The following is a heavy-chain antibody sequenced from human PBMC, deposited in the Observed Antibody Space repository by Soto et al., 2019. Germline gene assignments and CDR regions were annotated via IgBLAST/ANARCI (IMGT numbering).Heavy chain of an antibody. Sequence: GGSLRLSCAASGFTFSSYAMSWVRQAPGKGLEWVSAISGSGGSTYYADSVKGRFTISRDNSKNTLYLQMNSLRAEDTAVYYCAKVRGYCSCGSCYPNWFDPWGQGTLVTVSS. CDR3: AKVRGYCSCGSCYPNWFDP. D-gene: IGHD2-15*01. J-gene: IGHJ5*02. V-gene: IGHV3-23*01. CDR2: ISGSGGST. CDR1: GFTFSSYA.